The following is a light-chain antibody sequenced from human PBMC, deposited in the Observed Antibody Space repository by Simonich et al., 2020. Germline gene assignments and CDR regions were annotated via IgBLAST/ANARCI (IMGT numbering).Light chain of an antibody. CDR1: SSNIGSNP. Sequence: QSVLTQPPSASGTPGQRVTISFSGSSSNIGSNPVNWYQQLPGTAPKLHIYRNNQRPSGVPDRFSGSKSGTSASLAISGLQSEDEADYYCAAWDDSLNGVVFGGGTKLTVL. J-gene: IGLJ2*01. V-gene: IGLV1-44*01. CDR2: RNN. CDR3: AAWDDSLNGVV.